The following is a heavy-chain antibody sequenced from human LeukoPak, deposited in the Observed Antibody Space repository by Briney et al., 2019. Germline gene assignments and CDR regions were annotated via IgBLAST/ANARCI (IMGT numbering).Heavy chain of an antibody. CDR1: GFTFSSYW. Sequence: GGSLRLSGAASGFTFSSYWMHRVRQAPGKGLGWVSRINSDGSGTSYADSVKGRFTISRDNAKNTLYLQMNSLRAEDTAVYYCAIGGYYYDSSGYPYWGQGTLVTVSS. CDR3: AIGGYYYDSSGYPY. D-gene: IGHD3-22*01. V-gene: IGHV3-74*01. J-gene: IGHJ4*02. CDR2: INSDGSGT.